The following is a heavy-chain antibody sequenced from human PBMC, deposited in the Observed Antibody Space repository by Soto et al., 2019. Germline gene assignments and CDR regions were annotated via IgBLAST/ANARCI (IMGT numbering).Heavy chain of an antibody. Sequence: QVQLGQSGAEVKKPGASVKVSCKASGYTFTSYDINWVRQATGQGLEWMGWMNPNSGNAGYAQKSQGRGTTTRNTSIRTAYMALSSLRAGDTAVSSGARERVGWFPPWGPGTRVTVSS. D-gene: IGHD1-26*01. CDR2: MNPNSGNA. CDR1: GYTFTSYD. J-gene: IGHJ5*02. V-gene: IGHV1-8*01. CDR3: ARERVGWFPP.